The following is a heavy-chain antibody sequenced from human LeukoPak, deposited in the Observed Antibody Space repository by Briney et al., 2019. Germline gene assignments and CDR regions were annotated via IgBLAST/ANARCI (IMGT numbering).Heavy chain of an antibody. CDR2: IYWDDDK. D-gene: IGHD3-10*01. J-gene: IGHJ4*02. V-gene: IGHV2-5*02. CDR3: APSTRGGPDIYFDY. Sequence: SGPTLVNPTQTLTLTCTFSGFSLSTSGVGVGWIRQPPGKALEWLALIYWDDDKRYSPSLKSRLTITKDTSKNQVVLTMTNMDPVDTTPYFCAPSTRGGPDIYFDYWGQGTLVTVSS. CDR1: GFSLSTSGVG.